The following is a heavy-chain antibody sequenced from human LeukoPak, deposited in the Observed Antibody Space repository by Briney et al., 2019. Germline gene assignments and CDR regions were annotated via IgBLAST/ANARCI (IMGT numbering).Heavy chain of an antibody. V-gene: IGHV3-23*01. CDR1: GFTFSSYA. D-gene: IGHD2-2*01. CDR2: ISGSGGST. Sequence: GGSLRLSCAASGFTFSSYAMSWVRQAPGKGLEWVSAISGSGGSTYYADSVKGRFTISRGNSKNTLYLQMNSLRAEDTAVYYCAKPDLVVVVPAAIDYWGQGTLVTVSS. CDR3: AKPDLVVVVPAAIDY. J-gene: IGHJ4*02.